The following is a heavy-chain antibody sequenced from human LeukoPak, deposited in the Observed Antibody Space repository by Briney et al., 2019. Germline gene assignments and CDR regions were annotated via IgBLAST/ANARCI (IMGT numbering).Heavy chain of an antibody. J-gene: IGHJ3*02. D-gene: IGHD3-22*01. Sequence: GASVTVSFKASGYTLTNYEINWVRPATGQGLAGMGWMNPNSGNTGYAQKFQGRVTITRNTSISTAYMELSSLRSEDTAVYYCARGLNYYDSSGYFREPLVFDIWGQGTMVTVSS. CDR3: ARGLNYYDSSGYFREPLVFDI. CDR2: MNPNSGNT. CDR1: GYTLTNYE. V-gene: IGHV1-8*03.